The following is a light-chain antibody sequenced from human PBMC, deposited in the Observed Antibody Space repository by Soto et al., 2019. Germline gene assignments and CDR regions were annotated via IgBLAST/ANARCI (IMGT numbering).Light chain of an antibody. V-gene: IGKV3-15*01. CDR1: QSVGSS. J-gene: IGKJ2*02. CDR2: GAS. Sequence: DIVMTQSPAALSVSPGERATLSCRASQSVGSSVAWYQQKPGQAPRFLMYGASTRVGGVPARFSGSGSGTEFSLTISSLQSEDFAVYYCQHYNTWPPGTFGQGTKLEIK. CDR3: QHYNTWPPGT.